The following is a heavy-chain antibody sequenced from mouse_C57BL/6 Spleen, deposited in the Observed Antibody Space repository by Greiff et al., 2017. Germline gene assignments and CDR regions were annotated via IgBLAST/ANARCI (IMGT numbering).Heavy chain of an antibody. V-gene: IGHV1-62-2*01. Sequence: QVQLQQSGAELVKPGASVKLSCKASGYTFTEYTIHWVKQRSGQGLEWIGWFYPGSGSIKYNEKFKDKGTLTADKSSSTVYMGLSRLTSEDSAVYFCARHEERYSNYLAWFAYWGQGTLVTVAA. CDR3: ARHEERYSNYLAWFAY. J-gene: IGHJ3*01. D-gene: IGHD2-5*01. CDR2: FYPGSGSI. CDR1: GYTFTEYT.